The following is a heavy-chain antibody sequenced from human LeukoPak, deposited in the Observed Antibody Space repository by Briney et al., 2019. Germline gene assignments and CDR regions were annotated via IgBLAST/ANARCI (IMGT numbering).Heavy chain of an antibody. Sequence: SVKVSCKASGGTFSNYALSWVRQAPGQGLEWMGRIIPVLGIAKFAQKFQGRFTIIADKSTGTADMELSSLRSEDTAVYYCAGVSRDLDWFDPWGQGTLVTVSS. CDR3: AGVSRDLDWFDP. D-gene: IGHD5/OR15-5a*01. CDR1: GGTFSNYA. V-gene: IGHV1-69*04. CDR2: IIPVLGIA. J-gene: IGHJ5*02.